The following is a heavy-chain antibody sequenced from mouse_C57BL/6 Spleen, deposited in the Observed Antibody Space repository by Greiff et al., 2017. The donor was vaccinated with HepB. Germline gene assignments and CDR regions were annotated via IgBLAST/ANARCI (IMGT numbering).Heavy chain of an antibody. Sequence: VQVVESGPELVKPGASVKISCKASGYAFSSSWMNWVKQRPGKGLEWIGRIYPGDGDTNYNGKFKGKATLTADKSSSTAYMQLSSLTSEDSAVYFCARARFDYWGQGTTLTVSS. CDR1: GYAFSSSW. J-gene: IGHJ2*01. CDR3: ARARFDY. V-gene: IGHV1-82*01. CDR2: IYPGDGDT.